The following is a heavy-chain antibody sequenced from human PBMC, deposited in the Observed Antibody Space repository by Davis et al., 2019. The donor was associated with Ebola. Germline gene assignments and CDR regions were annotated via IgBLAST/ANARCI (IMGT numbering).Heavy chain of an antibody. Sequence: PSDTLSLTCTVSGGSISSYYWSWIRQPAGKGLEWIGRIYTSGSTNYNPSLKSRVTMSVDTSKNQFSLKLSSVTAADTAVYYCARDLSSPIAVAGGDWFDPWGQGTLVTVSS. CDR3: ARDLSSPIAVAGGDWFDP. CDR2: IYTSGST. J-gene: IGHJ5*02. V-gene: IGHV4-4*07. CDR1: GGSISSYY. D-gene: IGHD6-19*01.